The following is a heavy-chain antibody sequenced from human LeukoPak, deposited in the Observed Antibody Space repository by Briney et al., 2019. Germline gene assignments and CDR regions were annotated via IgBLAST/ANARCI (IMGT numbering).Heavy chain of an antibody. CDR3: ARDAGPYYYDSSGYFSYYYYMDV. CDR1: GGSFSGYY. CDR2: INHSGST. J-gene: IGHJ6*03. Sequence: SETLSLTCAVYGGSFSGYYWSWIRQPPGKGLEWIGEINHSGSTNYNPSLKSRVTMSVDTSKNQFSLKLSSVTAADTAVYYCARDAGPYYYDSSGYFSYYYYMDVWGKGTTVTISS. V-gene: IGHV4-34*01. D-gene: IGHD3-22*01.